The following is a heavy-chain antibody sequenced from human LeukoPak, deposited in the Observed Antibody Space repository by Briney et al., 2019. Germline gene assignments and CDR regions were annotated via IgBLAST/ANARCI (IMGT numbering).Heavy chain of an antibody. V-gene: IGHV1-3*01. CDR1: GYTFTKYV. D-gene: IGHD2-21*01. CDR2: INAGNGDT. CDR3: ARDDCGDTCYPGGY. Sequence: ASVKVSCKASGYTFTKYVVHRVRQAPGQRPEWMGWINAGNGDTKYSQNFQDRVTITRDTSVNTAYMELSSLTSDDTALYYCARDDCGDTCYPGGYWGQGTLVTVSS. J-gene: IGHJ4*02.